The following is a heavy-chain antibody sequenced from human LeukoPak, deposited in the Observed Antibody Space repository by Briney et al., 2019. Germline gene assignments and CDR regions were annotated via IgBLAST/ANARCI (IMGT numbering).Heavy chain of an antibody. V-gene: IGHV1-46*01. CDR2: INPSGGST. Sequence: ASVKVSCKASGYTFTSYYMHWVRQAPGQGLEWMGIINPSGGSTSYAQKFQGRVTMTRDTSTSTVYMELSSLRSEDTAVYYCAGDRYLGGSGSYSWAYWGQGTLVTVSS. J-gene: IGHJ4*02. CDR1: GYTFTSYY. CDR3: AGDRYLGGSGSYSWAY. D-gene: IGHD3-10*01.